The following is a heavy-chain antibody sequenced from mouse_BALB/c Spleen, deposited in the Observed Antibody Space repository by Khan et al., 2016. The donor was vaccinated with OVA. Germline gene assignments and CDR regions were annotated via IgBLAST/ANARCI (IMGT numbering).Heavy chain of an antibody. CDR2: INTYTGEP. CDR1: GYTFTNFG. CDR3: ARPPYLSYTRAY. Sequence: QIQLVQSGPELKKPGETVKISCKASGYTFTNFGMNWVKQAPGKGLEWMGWINTYTGEPTYTDDFKGRFAFSLETSASTAYLQIINLKNEDTATYFCARPPYLSYTRAYWGQGTSVTVSS. J-gene: IGHJ4*01. D-gene: IGHD2-10*01. V-gene: IGHV9-3-1*01.